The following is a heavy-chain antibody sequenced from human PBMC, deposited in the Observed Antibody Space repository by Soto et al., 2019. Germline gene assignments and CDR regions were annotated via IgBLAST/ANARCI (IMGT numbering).Heavy chain of an antibody. CDR2: IIPIFGTA. CDR3: ARVGSSGSYIY. Sequence: QVQLVQSGAEVKKPGSSVKVSCKASGGNFSSYDISWVRQAPGQGLEWMGGIIPIFGTANYAQKFQGRVTITADESTSTADMELSSLRSEDTAVDYCARVGSSGSYIYWGQGTLVTVSS. D-gene: IGHD1-26*01. J-gene: IGHJ4*02. CDR1: GGNFSSYD. V-gene: IGHV1-69*01.